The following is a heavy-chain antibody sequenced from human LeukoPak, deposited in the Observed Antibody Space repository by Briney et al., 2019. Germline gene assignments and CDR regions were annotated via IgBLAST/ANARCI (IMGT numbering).Heavy chain of an antibody. CDR2: IIPILGIA. V-gene: IGHV1-69*04. D-gene: IGHD1-14*01. J-gene: IGHJ6*02. Sequence: GASVKVSCKASGGTFSSYAISWVRQAPGQGLEWMGRIIPILGIANYAQKFQGRVTITADKSTSTAYMELSSLRSEDTAVYYCARGDTRSGMDVWGQGTTVTVSS. CDR3: ARGDTRSGMDV. CDR1: GGTFSSYA.